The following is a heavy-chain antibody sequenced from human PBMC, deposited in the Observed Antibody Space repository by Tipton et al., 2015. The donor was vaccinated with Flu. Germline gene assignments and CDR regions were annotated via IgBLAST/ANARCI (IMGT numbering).Heavy chain of an antibody. CDR2: IYTSGST. V-gene: IGHV4-61*02. CDR3: ARDSPSLRLGDLSSFDY. J-gene: IGHJ4*02. D-gene: IGHD3-16*02. CDR1: GGSISSGSYY. Sequence: LRLSCTVSGGSISSGSYYWSWIRQPAGKGLEWIGRIYTSGSTNYNPSLKSRVTMSVDTSKNQFSLNLRSVTAADTAMYYCARDSPSLRLGDLSSFDYWGQGTLVTVSS.